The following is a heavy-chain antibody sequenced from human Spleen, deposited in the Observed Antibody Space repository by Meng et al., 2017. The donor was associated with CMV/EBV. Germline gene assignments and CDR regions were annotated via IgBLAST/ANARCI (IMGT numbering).Heavy chain of an antibody. CDR1: GGSIGTYNW. J-gene: IGHJ4*02. Sequence: SETLSLTCAVSGGSIGTYNWWTWVRQPPGKGLEWIGEIYHSGSTNYNPSLKSRVTISVDTSKNQFSLKLSSVTAADTAVYYCARRPLGSRAHLDYWGQGTLVTVSS. D-gene: IGHD1-14*01. V-gene: IGHV4-4*02. CDR3: ARRPLGSRAHLDY. CDR2: IYHSGST.